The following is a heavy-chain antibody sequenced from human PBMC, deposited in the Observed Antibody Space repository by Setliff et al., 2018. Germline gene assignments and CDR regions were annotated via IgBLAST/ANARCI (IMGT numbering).Heavy chain of an antibody. Sequence: GASVKVSCKVSGYTLTELSRHWVRQAPGKGLEWMGGFDPEDGETIYAQKFQGRVTMTEDTSTDTAYMELSRLRSEDTAVYYCAISTIFGVVSPTPDAFEIWGQGTMVTVSS. V-gene: IGHV1-24*01. CDR2: FDPEDGET. CDR1: GYTLTELS. J-gene: IGHJ3*02. CDR3: AISTIFGVVSPTPDAFEI. D-gene: IGHD3-3*01.